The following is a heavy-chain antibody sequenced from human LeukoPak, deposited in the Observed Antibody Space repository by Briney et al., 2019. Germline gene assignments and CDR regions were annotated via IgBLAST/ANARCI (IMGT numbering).Heavy chain of an antibody. J-gene: IGHJ4*02. D-gene: IGHD3-10*01. CDR1: GYTLTDYY. V-gene: IGHV1-2*06. Sequence: ASVTVSCTASGYTLTDYYMHWVRQAPGQGLEWMGRINPNSGGTNYAQKFQGRVTMTRDTSISTAYMELSRLRSDDTAVYYCARAQEPQLLWFGELYYWGQGTLVTVSS. CDR2: INPNSGGT. CDR3: ARAQEPQLLWFGELYY.